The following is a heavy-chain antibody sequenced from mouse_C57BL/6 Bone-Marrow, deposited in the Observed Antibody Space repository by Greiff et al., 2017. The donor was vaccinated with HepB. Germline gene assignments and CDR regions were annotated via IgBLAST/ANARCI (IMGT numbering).Heavy chain of an antibody. CDR2: ISSGSSTI. V-gene: IGHV5-17*01. J-gene: IGHJ4*01. CDR1: GFTFSDYG. D-gene: IGHD2-4*01. Sequence: DVQLQESGGGLVKPGGSLKLSCAASGFTFSDYGMHWVRQAPEKGLEWVAYISSGSSTIYYADTVKGRFTISRDNAKNTLFLQMTSLMSEDTAMYYCARTITTYYYAMDYWGQGTSVTVSS. CDR3: ARTITTYYYAMDY.